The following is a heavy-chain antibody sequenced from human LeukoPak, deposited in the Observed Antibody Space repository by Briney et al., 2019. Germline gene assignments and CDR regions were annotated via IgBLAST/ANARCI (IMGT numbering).Heavy chain of an antibody. CDR3: AKEGLWSSNGLPFDY. CDR1: GYTFTSYY. D-gene: IGHD6-19*01. Sequence: ASVKVSCKASGYTFTSYYMHWVRQAPGQGLEWMGIINPSGGSTSYAQKFQGRVTMTRDTSTSTVYMELSSLKAEDTAVYYCAKEGLWSSNGLPFDYWGQGTLVTVSS. CDR2: INPSGGST. V-gene: IGHV1-46*01. J-gene: IGHJ4*02.